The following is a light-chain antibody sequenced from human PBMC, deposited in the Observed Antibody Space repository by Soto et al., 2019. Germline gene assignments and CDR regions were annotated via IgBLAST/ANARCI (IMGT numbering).Light chain of an antibody. CDR3: QQYYSTPRT. J-gene: IGKJ1*01. Sequence: DIVMTQSPDSLAVSLGERATINCKSSQSVLYSSNNKNYLAWYQQKPGQPPKLLIYWASTRESGVPDRFSGSGSGTDFTLTVSGLQAEDVAVYYCQQYYSTPRTFGQGTKGEIK. CDR1: QSVLYSSNNKNY. V-gene: IGKV4-1*01. CDR2: WAS.